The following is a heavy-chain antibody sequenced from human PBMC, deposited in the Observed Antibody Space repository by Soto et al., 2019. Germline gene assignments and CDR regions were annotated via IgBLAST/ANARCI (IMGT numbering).Heavy chain of an antibody. CDR1: GFTFSNAW. CDR3: TTGLTPHAPITIPLWSLFDY. J-gene: IGHJ4*02. CDR2: IKSKTDGGTT. V-gene: IGHV3-15*01. D-gene: IGHD5-18*01. Sequence: GSLRLSCAASGFTFSNAWMSWVRQAPGKGLEWVGRIKSKTDGGTTDYAAPVKGRFTISRDDSKSIAYLQMNSLKTEDTAVYYCTTGLTPHAPITIPLWSLFDYWGQGTLVTVSS.